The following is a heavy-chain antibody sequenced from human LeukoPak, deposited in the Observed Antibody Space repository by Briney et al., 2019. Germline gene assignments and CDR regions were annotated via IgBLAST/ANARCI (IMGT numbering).Heavy chain of an antibody. D-gene: IGHD5-18*01. J-gene: IGHJ3*02. V-gene: IGHV3-33*01. CDR2: IWYDGSNK. Sequence: PGGSLRLSCAASGFTSSSYGMHWVRQAPGKGLGWVAVIWYDGSNKYYADSVKGRFTISRDNSKNTLYLQMNSLRAEDTAVYYCARDLGYNYGYVGAFDIWGQGTLVTVSS. CDR3: ARDLGYNYGYVGAFDI. CDR1: GFTSSSYG.